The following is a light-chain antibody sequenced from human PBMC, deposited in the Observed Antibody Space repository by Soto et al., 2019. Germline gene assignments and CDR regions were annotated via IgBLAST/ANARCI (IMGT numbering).Light chain of an antibody. Sequence: DIQMTQSPSSVSASVGDTVTITCRASQNIYFWLAWYQQRPGKAPKFLISGASSLQTGVPSRFSGSRSGTDFTLRITGLQPEDFATYYCQHAHSFPLTFGGGTKVQI. J-gene: IGKJ4*01. CDR2: GAS. CDR3: QHAHSFPLT. CDR1: QNIYFW. V-gene: IGKV1D-12*01.